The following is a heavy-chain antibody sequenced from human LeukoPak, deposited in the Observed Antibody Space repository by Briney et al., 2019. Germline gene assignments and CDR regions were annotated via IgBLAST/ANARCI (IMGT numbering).Heavy chain of an antibody. CDR2: INHSGST. CDR1: GGSFSGYY. CDR3: ASGTNWNYGSYFDY. J-gene: IGHJ4*02. Sequence: SETLSLTCAVYGGSFSGYYWSWIRQPPGKGLEWIGEINHSGSTNYNPSPKSRVTISVDTSKNQFSLKLSSVTAADTAVYYCASGTNWNYGSYFDYWGQGTLVTVSS. D-gene: IGHD1-7*01. V-gene: IGHV4-34*01.